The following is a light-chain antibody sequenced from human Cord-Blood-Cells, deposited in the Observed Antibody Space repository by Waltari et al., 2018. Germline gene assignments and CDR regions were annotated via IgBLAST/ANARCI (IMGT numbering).Light chain of an antibody. Sequence: QSALTQPRSVSGSPGQSVPISCTGTSRDVGGDNYLSWSQQHPGKAPKPMTYDVSKRPSGVPDRFSGSKSGNTASLTISGLQAEDEADYYCCSYAGSYTLVFGGGTKLTVL. CDR2: DVS. CDR3: CSYAGSYTLV. CDR1: SRDVGGDNY. J-gene: IGLJ3*02. V-gene: IGLV2-11*01.